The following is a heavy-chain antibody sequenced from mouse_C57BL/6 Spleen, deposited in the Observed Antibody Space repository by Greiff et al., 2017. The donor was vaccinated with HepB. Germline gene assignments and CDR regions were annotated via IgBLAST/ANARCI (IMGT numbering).Heavy chain of an antibody. D-gene: IGHD1-1*01. CDR1: GYTFTDYY. CDR3: ARYYYYGSSYCWFAY. V-gene: IGHV1-75*01. J-gene: IGHJ3*01. Sequence: QVQLQQSGPELVKPGASVKISCKASGYTFTDYYINWVKQRPGQGLEWIGWIFPGSGSTYYNEKFKGKSTLTVDKSSSTAYMLLSSLTSEDSAVYFCARYYYYGSSYCWFAYWGQGTLVTVSA. CDR2: IFPGSGST.